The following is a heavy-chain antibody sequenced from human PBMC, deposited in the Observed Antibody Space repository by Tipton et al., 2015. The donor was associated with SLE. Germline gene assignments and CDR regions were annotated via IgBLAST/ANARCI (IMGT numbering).Heavy chain of an antibody. CDR2: ISSNGGST. V-gene: IGHV3-64D*08. Sequence: VQLVQSGGGLVQPGGTLRLSCSASGFTFSSYAMHWVRQAPGKGLEYVSVISSNGGSTYYADSVKGRFTISRDNSKNTLYLQMSSLRAEDTAVYYCVRSGNVAGWAADWYFDLWGRGTLVTVSS. J-gene: IGHJ2*01. CDR3: VRSGNVAGWAADWYFDL. D-gene: IGHD6-19*01. CDR1: GFTFSSYA.